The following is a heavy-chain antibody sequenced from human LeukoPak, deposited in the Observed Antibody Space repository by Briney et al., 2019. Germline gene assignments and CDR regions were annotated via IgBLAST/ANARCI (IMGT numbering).Heavy chain of an antibody. V-gene: IGHV4-59*12. CDR2: IYHSGST. J-gene: IGHJ5*02. CDR3: ARAERGSWYFWFDP. Sequence: SETLSLTCTVSGGSISSYYWSWIRQPPGKGLEWIGYIYHSGSTYYNPSLKSRVTISVDRSKDQFSLKLSSVTAADTAVYYCARAERGSWYFWFDPWGQGTLVTVSS. CDR1: GGSISSYY. D-gene: IGHD6-13*01.